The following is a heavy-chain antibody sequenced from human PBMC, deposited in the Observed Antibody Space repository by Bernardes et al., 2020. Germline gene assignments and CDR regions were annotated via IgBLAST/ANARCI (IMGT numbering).Heavy chain of an antibody. D-gene: IGHD1-26*01. CDR2: IYSGGFT. J-gene: IGHJ6*02. CDR3: ARSQGDSYFYAMDV. V-gene: IGHV3-53*01. Sequence: GGSLRLSCAASGFTVSRNYMTWVRKAPGKGLEWVSLIYSGGFTYYADSVKGRFTISRDNSKNTLYLQMNKLRAEDTAVYYCARSQGDSYFYAMDVWGQGTTVTVSS. CDR1: GFTVSRNY.